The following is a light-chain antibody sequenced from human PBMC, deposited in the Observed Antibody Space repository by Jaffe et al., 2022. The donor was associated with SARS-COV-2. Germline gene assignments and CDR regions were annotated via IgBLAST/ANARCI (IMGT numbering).Light chain of an antibody. CDR2: KVS. V-gene: IGKV2-30*02. Sequence: VVMTQSPLSLPVALGQPASISCRSSQSLVHSDGNTYLLWFQQRPGQSPRRLIYKVSTRDSGVPDRFSGSGSGTDFTLKISRVEAEDVGIYYCMQGTHWPLYTFGQGTKLEI. J-gene: IGKJ2*01. CDR1: QSLVHSDGNTY. CDR3: MQGTHWPLYT.